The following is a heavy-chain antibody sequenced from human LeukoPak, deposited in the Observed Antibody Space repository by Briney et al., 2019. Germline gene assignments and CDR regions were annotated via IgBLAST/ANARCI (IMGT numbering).Heavy chain of an antibody. CDR3: AKDSSYDCTTFDS. Sequence: GGSLRLSCAASGFTFSSYWMNWVRQAPEKGLEWVSGISGSGGKTDYADSVKGRFTISRENWKNTLTLQMNSLRVEDTAVYYCAKDSSYDCTTFDSWGQGTLVTVSS. V-gene: IGHV3-23*01. CDR2: ISGSGGKT. D-gene: IGHD5-12*01. J-gene: IGHJ4*02. CDR1: GFTFSSYW.